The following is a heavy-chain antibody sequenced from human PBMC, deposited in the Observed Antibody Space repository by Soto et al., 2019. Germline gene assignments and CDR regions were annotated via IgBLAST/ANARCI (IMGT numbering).Heavy chain of an antibody. CDR2: ISHSGSP. V-gene: IGHV4-39*01. J-gene: IGHJ5*02. CDR1: GDSIITSSYF. Sequence: QLQLHESGPGLVKPSETVSLICSVSGDSIITSSYFWAWIRQPPGKGLEWIAMISHSGSPYYNPSLKSRVTISVDTSNNQFSLHLALLAVADTAVYSCARHKDIEDWLDLWGQGTLVTVSS. CDR3: ARHKDIEDWLDL.